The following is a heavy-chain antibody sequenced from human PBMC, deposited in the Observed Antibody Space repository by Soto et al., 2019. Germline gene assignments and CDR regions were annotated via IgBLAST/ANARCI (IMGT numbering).Heavy chain of an antibody. J-gene: IGHJ4*02. D-gene: IGHD4-17*01. CDR2: ISGSGGST. Sequence: GGSLRLSCAASGLTSSTYAMSWVRQAPGKGLEWVSGISGSGGSTYYADSVKGRFTISRDNSKNMLNLQMNSLRAEDTAVYYCAKRLTTVTTVFDYWGQGTLVTVSS. CDR1: GLTSSTYA. CDR3: AKRLTTVTTVFDY. V-gene: IGHV3-23*01.